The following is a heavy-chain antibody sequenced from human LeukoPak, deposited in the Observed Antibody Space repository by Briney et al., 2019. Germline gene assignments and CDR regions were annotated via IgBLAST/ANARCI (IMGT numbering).Heavy chain of an antibody. CDR3: AATSIRMVQRIIYYGKDV. D-gene: IGHD3-10*01. Sequence: TSVKVPCKASGFTNSNSSVQWVRQARGQRPEWIGWIVVGTGKTNYAQRLQERVTITRDMSTGTVDMELSSLRSEGTAVYYCAATSIRMVQRIIYYGKDVWGQGTTVTVSS. CDR1: GFTNSNSS. CDR2: IVVGTGKT. J-gene: IGHJ6*02. V-gene: IGHV1-58*01.